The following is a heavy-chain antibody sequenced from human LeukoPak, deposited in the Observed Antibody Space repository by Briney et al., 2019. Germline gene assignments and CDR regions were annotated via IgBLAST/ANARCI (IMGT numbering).Heavy chain of an antibody. V-gene: IGHV3-21*06. CDR1: GFTFSSYS. Sequence: GGSLRLSCAASGFTFSSYSMNWVRQAPGKGLEWVSSISSSSSYIYYADSVKGRFTISRDNAKNSLYLQMNSLRAEDTAVYYCAREAPGKSGALLEYWGQGTLVTVSS. D-gene: IGHD3-10*01. CDR2: ISSSSSYI. CDR3: AREAPGKSGALLEY. J-gene: IGHJ4*02.